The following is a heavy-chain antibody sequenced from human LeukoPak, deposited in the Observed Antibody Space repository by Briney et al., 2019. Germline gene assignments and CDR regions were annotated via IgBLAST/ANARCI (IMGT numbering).Heavy chain of an antibody. V-gene: IGHV4-39*07. J-gene: IGHJ6*02. CDR2: IYYSGST. CDR3: ARGHYDSLYGMDV. CDR1: GGSISSSSYY. Sequence: SETLSLTCTVPGGSISSSSYYWGWIRQPPGKGLEWIGSIYYSGSTYYNPSLKSRVTISVDTSKNQFSLKLSSVTAADTAVYYCARGHYDSLYGMDVWGQGTTVTVSS. D-gene: IGHD3-22*01.